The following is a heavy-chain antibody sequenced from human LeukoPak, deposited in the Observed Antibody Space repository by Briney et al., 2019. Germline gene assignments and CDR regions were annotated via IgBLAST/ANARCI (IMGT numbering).Heavy chain of an antibody. V-gene: IGHV4-59*01. CDR1: GGSISSYY. D-gene: IGHD4-11*01. CDR3: ATHHSNYAWFDP. CDR2: IYYSGST. Sequence: PSETLSLTCTVSGGSISSYYWSWIRQPPGKGLEWIGYIYYSGSTNYNPSLKSRVTISVDMSKNQFSLKLRSVTAADTAVYYCATHHSNYAWFDPWGQGTLVTVSS. J-gene: IGHJ5*02.